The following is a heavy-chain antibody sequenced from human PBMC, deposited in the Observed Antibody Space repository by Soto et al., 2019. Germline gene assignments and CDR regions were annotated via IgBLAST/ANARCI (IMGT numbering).Heavy chain of an antibody. J-gene: IGHJ4*02. Sequence: SVEVSCKASGGTFSSYAISWVRQAPGQGLEWMGGIIPIFGTANYAQKFQGRVTITADESTSTAYMELSSLRSEDTAVYYCARDFSGGYDYFDYWGQGTLVTVSS. CDR2: IIPIFGTA. D-gene: IGHD5-12*01. V-gene: IGHV1-69*13. CDR1: GGTFSSYA. CDR3: ARDFSGGYDYFDY.